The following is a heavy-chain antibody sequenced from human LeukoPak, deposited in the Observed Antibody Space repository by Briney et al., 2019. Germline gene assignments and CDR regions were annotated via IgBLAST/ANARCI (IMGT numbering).Heavy chain of an antibody. CDR1: GGSISSYY. V-gene: IGHV4-39*01. CDR3: ASSITMIVVVIETTYFDY. CDR2: IYYSGST. D-gene: IGHD3-22*01. J-gene: IGHJ4*02. Sequence: SETLSLTCTVSGGSISSYYWGWIRQPPGKGLERIGSIYYSGSTYYNPSLKSRVTISVDTSKNQFSLKLSSVTAADTAVYYCASSITMIVVVIETTYFDYWGQGTLVTVSS.